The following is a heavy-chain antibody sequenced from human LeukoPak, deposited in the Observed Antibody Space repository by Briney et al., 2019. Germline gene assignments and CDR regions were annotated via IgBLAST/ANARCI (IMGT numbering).Heavy chain of an antibody. Sequence: SVKVSCKASGGTFSSYAISWVRQAPGQGLEWMGRIIPIFGTANYAQKFQGRVTITTDESTSTAYMELSSPRSEDTAVYYCASSMITMVRGVLSWGQGTLVTVSS. J-gene: IGHJ4*02. V-gene: IGHV1-69*05. D-gene: IGHD3-10*01. CDR3: ASSMITMVRGVLS. CDR2: IIPIFGTA. CDR1: GGTFSSYA.